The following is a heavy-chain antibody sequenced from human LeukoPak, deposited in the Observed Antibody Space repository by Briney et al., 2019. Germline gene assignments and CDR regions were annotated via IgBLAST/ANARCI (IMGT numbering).Heavy chain of an antibody. CDR2: IKQDGSEE. CDR1: GFTFSSYC. Sequence: GGSLRLSCAASGFTFSSYCMTWVRQAPGKGLEWLANIKQDGSEEYCVDSVKGRFTISRDNAKNSLYLQMNSLRAEDTAVYYCARFGPLCYYYYMDVWGKGTTVTVSS. D-gene: IGHD3/OR15-3a*01. J-gene: IGHJ6*03. V-gene: IGHV3-7*01. CDR3: ARFGPLCYYYYMDV.